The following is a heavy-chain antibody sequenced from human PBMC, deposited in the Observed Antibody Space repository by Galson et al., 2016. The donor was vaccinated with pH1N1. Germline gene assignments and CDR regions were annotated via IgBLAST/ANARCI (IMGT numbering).Heavy chain of an antibody. J-gene: IGHJ6*02. CDR1: GFTFSDYW. V-gene: IGHV3-7*03. Sequence: SLRLSCAASGFTFSDYWMTWVRQAPGKGLEWVANIKEDGSEKHYVDSVKGRFTISRDNAKNSLYLQMNSLGAEDTAVYYCARAGSSWDTYYYYYGMDVWGQGTTVTVSS. D-gene: IGHD6-13*01. CDR2: IKEDGSEK. CDR3: ARAGSSWDTYYYYYGMDV.